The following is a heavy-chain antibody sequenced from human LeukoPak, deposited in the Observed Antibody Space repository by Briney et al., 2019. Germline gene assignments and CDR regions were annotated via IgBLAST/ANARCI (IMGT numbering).Heavy chain of an antibody. CDR3: ARGHNYYGMDV. CDR2: MNPTSGDT. J-gene: IGHJ6*02. V-gene: IGHV1-8*01. Sequence: ASVKVSCKASGYTFTIYDISWVRQAPGQGLEWMGWMNPTSGDTEYAQKFQGRITMTMSTSISTAYMELTSLRSEDTAVYYCARGHNYYGMDVWGQGTTVTVTS. CDR1: GYTFTIYD.